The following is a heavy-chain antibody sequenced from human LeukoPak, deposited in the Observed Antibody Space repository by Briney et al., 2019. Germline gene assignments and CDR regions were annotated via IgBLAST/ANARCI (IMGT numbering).Heavy chain of an antibody. CDR3: ARQHRSCSPATCSFKHFDY. V-gene: IGHV3-11*04. Sequence: GGSLRLSCAASGFTFSDDYMSWIRQAPGKGLEWVSYISGSGSTMYYADSVAGRFTISRDNAKNSLYLQMDSLGVEDTAVYYCARQHRSCSPATCSFKHFDYWGQGTLVTVSS. CDR1: GFTFSDDY. D-gene: IGHD2-2*01. J-gene: IGHJ4*02. CDR2: ISGSGSTM.